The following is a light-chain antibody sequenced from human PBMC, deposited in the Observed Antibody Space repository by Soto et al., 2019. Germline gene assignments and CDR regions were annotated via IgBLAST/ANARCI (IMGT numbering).Light chain of an antibody. J-gene: IGKJ4*01. CDR2: SES. CDR1: QSVSSSY. Sequence: DIVLAQSPGTLSFSPGERATLSCRTSQSVSSSYLAWYQQKPGQAPRLLIHSESSRATGIPDRFSGSGSGKDFTLTISTLEPEDFAVYYCQQYSSSHLTFGGGTKVDIX. V-gene: IGKV3-20*01. CDR3: QQYSSSHLT.